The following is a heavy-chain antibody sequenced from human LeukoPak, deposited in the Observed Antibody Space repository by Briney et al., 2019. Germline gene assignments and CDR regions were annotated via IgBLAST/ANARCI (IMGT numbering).Heavy chain of an antibody. D-gene: IGHD3-10*01. CDR2: IYYSGTT. CDR1: GVSISTYY. J-gene: IGHJ4*02. V-gene: IGHV4-59*01. CDR3: AREANYYGSGSYFEGTFDY. Sequence: PSETLSLTCTVSGVSISTYYWSWIRQPPGKGLEWIGYIYYSGTTNYNPSLKSRVTISIDTSKNEFSLKLTSVTAADTAVYYCAREANYYGSGSYFEGTFDYWGQGSLVTVSS.